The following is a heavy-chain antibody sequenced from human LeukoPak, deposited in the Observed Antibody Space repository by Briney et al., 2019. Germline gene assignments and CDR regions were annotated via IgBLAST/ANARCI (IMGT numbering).Heavy chain of an antibody. Sequence: PGGSLRLSCAASGFTFSGYEMNWVRQAPGKGLEWVSYISSSGSTIYYADSVKGRFTISRDNAKNSLCLQMNSLRAEDTAVYYCVQESSSLLRSYFDYWGQGTLVTVSS. J-gene: IGHJ4*02. CDR3: VQESSSLLRSYFDY. CDR1: GFTFSGYE. D-gene: IGHD2-15*01. V-gene: IGHV3-48*03. CDR2: ISSSGSTI.